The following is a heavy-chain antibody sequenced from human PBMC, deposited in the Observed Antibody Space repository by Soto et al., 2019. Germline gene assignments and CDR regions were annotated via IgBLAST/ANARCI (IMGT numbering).Heavy chain of an antibody. CDR2: IIPIFGTA. Sequence: ASVKVSCKASGGTFSSYAISWVRQAPGQGLEWMGGIIPIFGTANYAQKFQGRVTITADESTSTAYMELSSLRSEDTAVYYCARPTRYYYDSSGQSAWFDPWGQGTLVTVSS. D-gene: IGHD3-22*01. V-gene: IGHV1-69*13. CDR1: GGTFSSYA. CDR3: ARPTRYYYDSSGQSAWFDP. J-gene: IGHJ5*02.